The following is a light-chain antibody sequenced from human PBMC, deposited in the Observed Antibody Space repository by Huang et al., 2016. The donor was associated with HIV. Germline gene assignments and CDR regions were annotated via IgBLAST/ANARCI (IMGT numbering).Light chain of an antibody. Sequence: DIQMTQSPPSLSASVGDRVTFTCRADQNITKSLNWYQQKPGKAPKLLIYTLSTLESGVPSRFSGSVSGSRFTLNIGNLQPEDFATYYCQQSFSVPRTFG. V-gene: IGKV1-39*01. CDR3: QQSFSVPRT. CDR1: QNITKS. J-gene: IGKJ1*01. CDR2: TLS.